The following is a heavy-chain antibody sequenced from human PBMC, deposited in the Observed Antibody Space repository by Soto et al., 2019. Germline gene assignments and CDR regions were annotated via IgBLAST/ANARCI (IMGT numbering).Heavy chain of an antibody. Sequence: PGESLKISCKGSGYSFTSYWISWVRQMPGKGLEWMGRIDPSDSYTNYSPSFQGHVTISADKSISTAYLRWSSLKASDTAMYYCASSYGSGDRHYYGMDVWGQGTTVTVSS. J-gene: IGHJ6*02. CDR1: GYSFTSYW. CDR3: ASSYGSGDRHYYGMDV. D-gene: IGHD3-10*01. V-gene: IGHV5-10-1*01. CDR2: IDPSDSYT.